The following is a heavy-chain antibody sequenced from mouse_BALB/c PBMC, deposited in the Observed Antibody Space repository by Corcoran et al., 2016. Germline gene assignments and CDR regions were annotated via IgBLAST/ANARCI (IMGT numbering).Heavy chain of an antibody. CDR3: ARPGRTTSVDY. Sequence: EVKLLESGGGLVQPGGSLKLSCAASGFDFSRYWMSWVRQAPGKGLEWIGEINPDSSTINYTPSLKDKFIISRDNAKNTLYMQMSKVRSAETALYYCARPGRTTSVDYWGQGTTLTVSS. D-gene: IGHD2-1*01. J-gene: IGHJ2*01. CDR1: GFDFSRYW. V-gene: IGHV4-1*02. CDR2: INPDSSTI.